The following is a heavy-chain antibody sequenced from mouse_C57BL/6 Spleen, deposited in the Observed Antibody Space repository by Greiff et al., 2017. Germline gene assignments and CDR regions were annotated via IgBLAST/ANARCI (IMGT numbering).Heavy chain of an antibody. D-gene: IGHD1-1*01. V-gene: IGHV1-82*01. CDR2: IYPGDGDT. CDR3: ARGATVPREGFAY. CDR1: GYAFSSSW. Sequence: VQLQQSGPELVKPGASVKISCKASGYAFSSSWMNWVKQRPGKGLEWIGRIYPGDGDTNYNGKFKGKATLTADKSSSTAYMQLSSLTSEDSAVYFCARGATVPREGFAYWGQGTLVTVSA. J-gene: IGHJ3*01.